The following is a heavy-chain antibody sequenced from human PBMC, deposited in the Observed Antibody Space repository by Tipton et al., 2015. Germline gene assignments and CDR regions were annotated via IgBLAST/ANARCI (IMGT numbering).Heavy chain of an antibody. CDR2: IYYTGAT. Sequence: LRLSCSVSGASIRRSSSFRWGWIRQPPGKGLEWIGSIYYTGATYYNPSLKSRVTISVDTSKNQFSLKLSSVTAADTAVYYCARDNSIRGLQWLGTGYYYYGMDVWGQGTTVTVSS. V-gene: IGHV4-39*07. CDR3: ARDNSIRGLQWLGTGYYYYGMDV. J-gene: IGHJ6*02. CDR1: GASIRRSSSFR. D-gene: IGHD3-10*01.